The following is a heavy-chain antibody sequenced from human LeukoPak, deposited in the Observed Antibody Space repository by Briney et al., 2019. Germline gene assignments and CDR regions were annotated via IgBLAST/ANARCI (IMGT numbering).Heavy chain of an antibody. D-gene: IGHD2-15*01. CDR3: ASGICSGGSCSLGY. Sequence: ASVKVCCKASGYTFTSYGISWVRQAPGQGLEWMGWISAYNGNTNYAQKLQGRVTMTTDTSTSTAYMELRSLRSDDTAVYYCASGICSGGSCSLGYWGQGTLVTVSS. CDR2: ISAYNGNT. V-gene: IGHV1-18*01. J-gene: IGHJ4*02. CDR1: GYTFTSYG.